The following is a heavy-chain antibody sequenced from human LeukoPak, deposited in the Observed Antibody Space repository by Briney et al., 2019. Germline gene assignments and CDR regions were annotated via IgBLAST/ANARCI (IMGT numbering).Heavy chain of an antibody. D-gene: IGHD2-21*02. CDR1: GGSISSYY. J-gene: IGHJ4*02. V-gene: IGHV4-39*01. Sequence: SETLSLTCTVSGGSISSYYWGWIRQPPGKGLEWIGSIYYSGSTYYNPSLKSRVTISVDTSKNQFSLKLSSVTAADTAVYYCARLLDDLYFDYWGQGTLVTVSS. CDR2: IYYSGST. CDR3: ARLLDDLYFDY.